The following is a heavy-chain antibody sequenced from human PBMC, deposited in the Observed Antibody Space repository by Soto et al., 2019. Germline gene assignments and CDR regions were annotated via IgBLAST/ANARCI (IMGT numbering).Heavy chain of an antibody. CDR2: IHHTGTA. J-gene: IGHJ4*02. CDR3: ARYSVATIRFFDY. Sequence: QVQLQESGPGLVKPSETLSLTCTVSGDSITDYYWSCIRESPGKGLEWIAYIHHTGTANYNPSLKSRVTISVDTSKSQFSLRLSSVTAADTAVYFCARYSVATIRFFDYWGQGTLVTVSS. V-gene: IGHV4-59*01. CDR1: GDSITDYY. D-gene: IGHD5-12*01.